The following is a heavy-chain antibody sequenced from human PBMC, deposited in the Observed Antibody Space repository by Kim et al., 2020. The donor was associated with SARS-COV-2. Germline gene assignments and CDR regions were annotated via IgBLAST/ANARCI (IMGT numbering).Heavy chain of an antibody. J-gene: IGHJ6*02. Sequence: SVKVSCKASGGTFSSYAISWVRQAPGQGLEWMGGIIPILGTANYAQKFQGRVTITADESTSTAYMELSSLRSEDTAVYYCARDRGYCSGGSCYDYYYGMDVWGQGTAVTVSS. CDR3: ARDRGYCSGGSCYDYYYGMDV. CDR2: IIPILGTA. CDR1: GGTFSSYA. D-gene: IGHD2-15*01. V-gene: IGHV1-69*13.